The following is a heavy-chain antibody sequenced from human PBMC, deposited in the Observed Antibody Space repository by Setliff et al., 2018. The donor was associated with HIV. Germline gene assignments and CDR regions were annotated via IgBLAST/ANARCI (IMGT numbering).Heavy chain of an antibody. V-gene: IGHV3-7*01. CDR3: ARDTCDTPSCYAGPRFVY. Sequence: GGSLRLSCAASGFTFSDYWMSWVRQAPGKGLEWVANIKQDGTDKYYVDSVSGRFTIPRDTARNSLFLQMNSLRVEDTAVYYCARDTCDTPSCYAGPRFVYWGQGNLVTVSS. CDR2: IKQDGTDK. CDR1: GFTFSDYW. D-gene: IGHD2-2*01. J-gene: IGHJ4*02.